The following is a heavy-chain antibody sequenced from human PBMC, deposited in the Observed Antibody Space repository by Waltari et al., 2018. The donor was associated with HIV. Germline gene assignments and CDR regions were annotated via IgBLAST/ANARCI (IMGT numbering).Heavy chain of an antibody. Sequence: EVQLVESGGGLVQPGRSLSLSCPPPGFNFADYAMHWVRQPPGKGLEWVSSISWHSTRITYADSVKGRFTISRDNAKKSLYLQMDSLRPEDTAFYYCSRGPMYNWFDPWGQGTLVTVSS. J-gene: IGHJ5*02. CDR3: SRGPMYNWFDP. CDR2: ISWHSTRI. D-gene: IGHD3-10*02. V-gene: IGHV3-9*01. CDR1: GFNFADYA.